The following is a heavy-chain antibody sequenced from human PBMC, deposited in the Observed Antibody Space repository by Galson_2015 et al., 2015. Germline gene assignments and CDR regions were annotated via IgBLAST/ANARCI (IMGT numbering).Heavy chain of an antibody. J-gene: IGHJ5*02. Sequence: SLRLSCAASGFSVSSNYMSWVRQAPGKGLEWVSVIYSGGSKYYADSAKGRFTISRDNSKNTLDLQMNSLRVEDTAVYYCARDSGGSPWGWFDPWGQGTLVTVSS. CDR1: GFSVSSNY. V-gene: IGHV3-53*01. CDR2: IYSGGSK. CDR3: ARDSGGSPWGWFDP. D-gene: IGHD2-15*01.